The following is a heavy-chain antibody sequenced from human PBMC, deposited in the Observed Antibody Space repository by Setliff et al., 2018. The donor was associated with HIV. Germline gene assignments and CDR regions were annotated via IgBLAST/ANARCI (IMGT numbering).Heavy chain of an antibody. D-gene: IGHD2-2*01. V-gene: IGHV3-30*02. J-gene: IGHJ6*03. CDR2: IRYDASNK. Sequence: PVGSLRLSCAPSGFTFSDYGIHWVRQAPGKGLEWLTYIRYDASNKFYADSVKGRFTISRDNSKNTLFLQLNGLRVDDTAVYYCAKSCDVPSKPGPYYYSMDVWGKGTTVTVS. CDR1: GFTFSDYG. CDR3: AKSCDVPSKPGPYYYSMDV.